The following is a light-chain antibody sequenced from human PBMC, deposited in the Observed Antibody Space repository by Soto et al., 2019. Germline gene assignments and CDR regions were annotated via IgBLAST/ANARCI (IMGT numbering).Light chain of an antibody. J-gene: IGLJ2*01. Sequence: QSALTQPRSVSGSPGQSVTLSCSGSGSDVGGYDFVSWYQQHPGKAPKLIIYDVSKRPSGVPDRYSGSKSGNTASLTISGLQAEDEADYYCCSFAGTYTGVFGGGTKVTVL. CDR2: DVS. CDR1: GSDVGGYDF. V-gene: IGLV2-11*01. CDR3: CSFAGTYTGV.